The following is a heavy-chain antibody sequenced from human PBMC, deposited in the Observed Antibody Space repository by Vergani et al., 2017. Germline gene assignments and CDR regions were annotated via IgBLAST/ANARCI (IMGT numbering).Heavy chain of an antibody. D-gene: IGHD3-22*01. J-gene: IGHJ3*02. CDR2: ISSSISTI. Sequence: EVQLVESGGGLVQPGGSLRLSCAASGFTFSSYSMNWVRQAPGKGLEWVSYISSSISTIYYADSVKGRFTISRDNAKNSLYLQMNSLRAEDTAVYYCARDYYDSITNPFDIWGQGTMVTVSS. CDR1: GFTFSSYS. CDR3: ARDYYDSITNPFDI. V-gene: IGHV3-48*01.